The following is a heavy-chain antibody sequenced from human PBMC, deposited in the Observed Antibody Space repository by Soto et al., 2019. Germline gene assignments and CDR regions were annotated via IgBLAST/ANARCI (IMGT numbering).Heavy chain of an antibody. CDR3: AKELFVRRYYGSASPDY. J-gene: IGHJ4*02. CDR1: GFTFSSYA. D-gene: IGHD3-10*01. V-gene: IGHV3-23*01. CDR2: ISGSGGST. Sequence: VGSLRLSCAASGFTFSSYAMSWVRQAPGKGLEWVSAISGSGGSTYYADSVKGRFTISRDNSKNTLYLQMNSLRAEDTAVYYCAKELFVRRYYGSASPDYWGQGTLVTVYS.